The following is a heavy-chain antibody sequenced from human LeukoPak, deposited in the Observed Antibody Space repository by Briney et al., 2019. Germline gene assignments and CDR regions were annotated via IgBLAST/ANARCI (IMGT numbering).Heavy chain of an antibody. D-gene: IGHD5-12*01. CDR3: VRDGGVSGYDLLDY. V-gene: IGHV3-7*01. CDR2: INQDGSKE. Sequence: GGSLRLSCAASGFTFSNYWMTWVRQAPGKGLEWVAHINQDGSKEYYMDSVKARFTISRDNAKNSLSLQMNSLRAEDTAVYYCVRDGGVSGYDLLDYWGQGTLVTLSS. J-gene: IGHJ4*02. CDR1: GFTFSNYW.